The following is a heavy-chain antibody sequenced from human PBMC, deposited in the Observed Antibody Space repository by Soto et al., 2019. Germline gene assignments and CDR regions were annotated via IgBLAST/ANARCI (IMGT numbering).Heavy chain of an antibody. V-gene: IGHV3-23*01. CDR1: GFTFSDFA. CDR3: AAPRDEYGSGVSWFTYGMDI. D-gene: IGHD3-10*01. CDR2: LDVAGGST. J-gene: IGHJ6*02. Sequence: PGGSLRLSCLASGFTFSDFAMTWVRHVPGRGLEWVASLDVAGGSTYYAESVRGRFSISRDNSQNTLFLQMKRLTVDDTAIYYCAAPRDEYGSGVSWFTYGMDIWGQGTTVTVS.